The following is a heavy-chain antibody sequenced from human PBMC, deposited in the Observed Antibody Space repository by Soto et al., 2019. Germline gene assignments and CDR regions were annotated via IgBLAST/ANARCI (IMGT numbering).Heavy chain of an antibody. CDR3: ARSRIAVAGTFDY. Sequence: QVQLVESGGGVVQPGRSLRLSCAASGFTFSSYGMHWVRQAPGKGLEWVAVIWYDGSNKYYADSVKGRFTISRDNSMNTLYLQMNSLRAEDTAVYYCARSRIAVAGTFDYWGQGTLVTVSS. J-gene: IGHJ4*02. CDR1: GFTFSSYG. CDR2: IWYDGSNK. D-gene: IGHD6-19*01. V-gene: IGHV3-33*01.